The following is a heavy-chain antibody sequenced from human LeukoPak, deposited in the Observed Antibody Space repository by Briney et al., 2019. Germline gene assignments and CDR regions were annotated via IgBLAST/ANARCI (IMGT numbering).Heavy chain of an antibody. J-gene: IGHJ4*02. V-gene: IGHV3-9*01. CDR2: ISWNSGSI. CDR1: GFTFDDYA. D-gene: IGHD3-10*01. CDR3: AKADYGSGSYAYYFDY. Sequence: GGSLRLFCAASGFTFDDYAMHWVRQAPGKGLEWVSGISWNSGSIGYADSVKGRFTISRDNAKNSLYLQMNSLRAEDTALYYCAKADYGSGSYAYYFDYWGQGTLVTVSS.